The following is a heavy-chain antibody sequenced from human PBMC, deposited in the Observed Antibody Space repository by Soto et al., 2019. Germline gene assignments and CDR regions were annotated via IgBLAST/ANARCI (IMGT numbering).Heavy chain of an antibody. CDR1: GFRFDGYA. V-gene: IGHV3-9*01. CDR2: ISWNSGII. J-gene: IGHJ4*02. D-gene: IGHD3-22*01. Sequence: PGGSLRLSCAVSGFRFDGYAMHWVRQAPGKGLEWVSGISWNSGIIGYADSVKGRFTISRDNAENSLYLHMNSLGVEDTALYYCATDYYSDINGSHFDYWCQGT. CDR3: ATDYYSDINGSHFDY.